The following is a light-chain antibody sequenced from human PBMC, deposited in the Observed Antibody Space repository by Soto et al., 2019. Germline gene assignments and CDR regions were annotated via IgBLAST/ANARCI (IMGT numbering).Light chain of an antibody. V-gene: IGKV3-20*01. CDR1: QSVSSSY. J-gene: IGKJ5*01. Sequence: EIVITQSPATLSVSPGERATLSCRASQSVSSSYLAWYQQKPGQATRLLIYDASRRATGVPARFSGSGSGTDFTLTISRLEPEDFAVYYCQQYGSSPPITFGQGTRLEIK. CDR2: DAS. CDR3: QQYGSSPPIT.